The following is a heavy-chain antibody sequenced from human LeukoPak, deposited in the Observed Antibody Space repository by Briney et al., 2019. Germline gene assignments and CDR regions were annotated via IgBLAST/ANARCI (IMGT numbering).Heavy chain of an antibody. V-gene: IGHV4-30-2*01. CDR1: GGSITSGGYS. CDR3: ARAVGYCTSTSCSNLILDV. J-gene: IGHJ6*04. CDR2: IYHSGST. Sequence: SETLSLTCAVSGGSITSGGYSWSWIRQQPGKGLEWIGYIYHSGSTHYNPSLKSRLTISVDRSKNQFSLKLSSVTAADTAVYYCARAVGYCTSTSCSNLILDVWGKGTTVTVSS. D-gene: IGHD2-2*01.